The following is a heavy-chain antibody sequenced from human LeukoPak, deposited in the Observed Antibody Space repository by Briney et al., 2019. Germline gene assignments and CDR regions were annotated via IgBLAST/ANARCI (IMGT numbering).Heavy chain of an antibody. CDR3: ARDSDGMDV. CDR2: IIPIFGPA. J-gene: IGHJ6*02. V-gene: IGHV1-69*01. D-gene: IGHD6-19*01. CDR1: VGTFCSYA. Sequence: SVTVSCKAAVGTFCSYAISWVRQAPGQGLGWMGGIIPIFGPANYAQKSQGRVTITADESTSTAYMELSSLRSEDTAVYYCARDSDGMDVWGQGTTVTVSS.